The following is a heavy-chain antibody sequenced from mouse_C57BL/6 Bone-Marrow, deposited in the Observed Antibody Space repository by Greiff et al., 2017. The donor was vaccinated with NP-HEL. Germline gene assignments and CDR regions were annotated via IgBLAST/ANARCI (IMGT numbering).Heavy chain of an antibody. CDR2: INPNNGGT. CDR3: ARDSGYAFDY. CDR1: GYTFTSYW. D-gene: IGHD3-2*02. J-gene: IGHJ2*01. V-gene: IGHV1-53*01. Sequence: QVQLQQPGTELVKPGASVKLSCKASGYTFTSYWMHWLKQRPGQGLEWIGNINPNNGGTNDNETFKTKATLTVDKSSSTAYMQLSSLTSEDSAVYYCARDSGYAFDYWGQGTTPTVSS.